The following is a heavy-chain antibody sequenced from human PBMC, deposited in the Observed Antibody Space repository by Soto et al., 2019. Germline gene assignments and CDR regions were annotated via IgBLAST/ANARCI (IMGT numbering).Heavy chain of an antibody. CDR2: IFWDDDK. V-gene: IGHV2-5*02. J-gene: IGHJ4*02. CDR3: AHSGQWQPLDY. CDR1: GFSLSDSGVG. D-gene: IGHD6-19*01. Sequence: QITLKESGPTLVKPTQTLKLTCTFSGFSLSDSGVGVGWIRQPPGKALEWVALIFWDDDKRYSPSLGTRLTLTKDTAKNQVFLKMTNMDPVDTATYYCAHSGQWQPLDYWGQGTLVNVSS.